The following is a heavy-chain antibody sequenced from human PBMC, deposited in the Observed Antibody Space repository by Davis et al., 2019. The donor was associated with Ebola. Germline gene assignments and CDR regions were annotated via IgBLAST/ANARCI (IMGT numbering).Heavy chain of an antibody. V-gene: IGHV3-73*01. CDR3: TSSNYYDSSGYYDY. J-gene: IGHJ4*02. D-gene: IGHD3-22*01. CDR1: GFTFSGSA. Sequence: GGSLRLSCAASGFTFSGSAMHWVRQASGKGLEWVGRIRSKANSYATAYAASVKGRFTISRDDSKNTAYLQMNSLKTEDTAVYYCTSSNYYDSSGYYDYCGQGTLVTVSS. CDR2: IRSKANSYAT.